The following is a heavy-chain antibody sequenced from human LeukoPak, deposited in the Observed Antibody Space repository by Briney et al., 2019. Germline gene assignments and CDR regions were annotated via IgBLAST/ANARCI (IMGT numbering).Heavy chain of an antibody. V-gene: IGHV3-23*01. Sequence: PGRSLRLSCAASGFTFSSYAMFWVRQAPGKGLEWVSLISGNSASTFYADSVKGRFTISRDNSKSTLYLQLNNLRSEDTAVYYCATRWHKSLRYFDRVSNGGFDPWGQGTLVTVSS. CDR1: GFTFSSYA. J-gene: IGHJ5*02. CDR3: ATRWHKSLRYFDRVSNGGFDP. CDR2: ISGNSAST. D-gene: IGHD3-9*01.